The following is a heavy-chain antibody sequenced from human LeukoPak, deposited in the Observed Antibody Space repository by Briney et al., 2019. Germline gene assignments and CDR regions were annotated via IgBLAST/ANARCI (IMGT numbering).Heavy chain of an antibody. Sequence: PSETLSLTCGVYGGSFSAYYWNWIRQPPGKGLEWRGEINPSGSSNYNPSLKSRVTISVDTSKNQFSLRLSSVTAADTAVYYCARGLKPYCTNGICYTGDYWGQGTLVTVSS. V-gene: IGHV4-34*01. J-gene: IGHJ4*02. D-gene: IGHD2-8*01. CDR3: ARGLKPYCTNGICYTGDY. CDR2: INPSGSS. CDR1: GGSFSAYY.